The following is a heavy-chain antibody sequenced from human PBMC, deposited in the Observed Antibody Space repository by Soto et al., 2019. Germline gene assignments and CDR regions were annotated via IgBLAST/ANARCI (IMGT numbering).Heavy chain of an antibody. CDR3: ARGVWFGPNYGVDV. Sequence: GGSLRLSCAASGFTFSGSAAHWVRQASGKGLEWVGRSKDKVSNYATAYSASVQGRFTISRDDSKNTAFLQMNSLKIEDTAVYYCARGVWFGPNYGVDVWGQGTTVTVSS. CDR1: GFTFSGSA. CDR2: SKDKVSNYAT. J-gene: IGHJ6*02. V-gene: IGHV3-73*01. D-gene: IGHD3-10*01.